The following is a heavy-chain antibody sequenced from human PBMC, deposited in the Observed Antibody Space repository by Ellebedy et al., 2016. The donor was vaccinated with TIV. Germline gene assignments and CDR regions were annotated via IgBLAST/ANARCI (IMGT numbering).Heavy chain of an antibody. CDR3: ARDRDYGTFDY. D-gene: IGHD4-17*01. J-gene: IGHJ4*02. CDR2: INAGNGNT. V-gene: IGHV1-3*01. Sequence: AASVKVSCKAPGYTFTSYAMHWVRQAPGQRLEWMGWINAGNGNTKYSQKFQGRVTITRDTSASTAYMELSSLRSEDTAVYYCARDRDYGTFDYWGQGTLVTVSS. CDR1: GYTFTSYA.